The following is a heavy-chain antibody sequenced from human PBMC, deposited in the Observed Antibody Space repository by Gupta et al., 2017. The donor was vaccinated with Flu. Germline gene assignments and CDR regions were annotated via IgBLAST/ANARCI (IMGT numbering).Heavy chain of an antibody. Sequence: RQAPGQRPEWMGGINAGSGDTKYSQNFQSRVTITRDTAASIVYMELSSLRSEDTAVYYCARGGTAFYYDDMDVWGKGTTVTVSS. J-gene: IGHJ6*03. D-gene: IGHD1-7*01. V-gene: IGHV1-3*01. CDR2: INAGSGDT. CDR3: ARGGTAFYYDDMDV.